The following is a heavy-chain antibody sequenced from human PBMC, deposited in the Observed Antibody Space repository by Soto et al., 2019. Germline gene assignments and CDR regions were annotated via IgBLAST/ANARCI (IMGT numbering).Heavy chain of an antibody. V-gene: IGHV1-18*01. CDR3: ARDWGKWEAISGWFDP. CDR2: ISTYNT. Sequence: ASVKVSCKASGYSFTTHGITWVRQAPGQGLEWMGWISTYNTNYAQKFQGRVTMTTDPSTSTAYMELRSLRSDDTAVYYCARDWGKWEAISGWFDPWGQGTLVTVSS. J-gene: IGHJ5*02. D-gene: IGHD1-26*01. CDR1: GYSFTTHG.